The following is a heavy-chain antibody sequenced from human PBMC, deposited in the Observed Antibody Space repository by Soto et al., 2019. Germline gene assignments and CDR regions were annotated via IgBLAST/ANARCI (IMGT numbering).Heavy chain of an antibody. CDR3: AKAGQAMVRLRGSESYGMDV. J-gene: IGHJ6*02. CDR2: ISYDGSNK. V-gene: IGHV3-30*18. CDR1: GFTFSSYG. Sequence: QVQLVESGGGVVQPGRSLRLYCAASGFTFSSYGMHWVRQAPGKGLEWVAVISYDGSNKYYADSVKGRFTISRDNSKNTLYLLMNSLRAEDTAVYYCAKAGQAMVRLRGSESYGMDVWGQGTTVTVSS. D-gene: IGHD5-18*01.